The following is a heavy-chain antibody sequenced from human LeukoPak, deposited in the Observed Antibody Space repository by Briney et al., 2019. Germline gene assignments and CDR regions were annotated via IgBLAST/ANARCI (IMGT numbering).Heavy chain of an antibody. V-gene: IGHV3-30*18. Sequence: PGGSLRLSCAASGFTFSSYGMHWVRQAPGKGLEWVAVISYDGSNKYYAGSVKGRFTISRDNSKNTLYLQMNSLRAEDTAVYYCAKDSGDTVMVFDYWGQGTLVTVSS. CDR2: ISYDGSNK. CDR1: GFTFSSYG. D-gene: IGHD5-18*01. J-gene: IGHJ4*02. CDR3: AKDSGDTVMVFDY.